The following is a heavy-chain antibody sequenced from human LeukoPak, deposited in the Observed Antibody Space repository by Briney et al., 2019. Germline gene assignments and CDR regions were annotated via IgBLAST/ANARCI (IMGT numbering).Heavy chain of an antibody. CDR1: GFTFSSFS. CDR2: ISHDGSHK. Sequence: GGSLRLSCVASGFTFSSFSMHWVRQAPGNGLEWVAVISHDGSHKSYADSVRGRFTISRDNSKNTLSLQMNTLRPKDTALFYCARDPNRLADYGGDYFDHWGQGTLVTVSS. J-gene: IGHJ4*02. D-gene: IGHD4-23*01. CDR3: ARDPNRLADYGGDYFDH. V-gene: IGHV3-30*04.